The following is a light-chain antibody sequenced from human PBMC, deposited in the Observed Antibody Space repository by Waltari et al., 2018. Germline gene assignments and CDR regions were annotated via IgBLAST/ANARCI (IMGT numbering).Light chain of an antibody. CDR3: GTWDSSLSAGV. CDR1: SSNIGNNY. CDR2: DNN. V-gene: IGLV1-51*01. Sequence: QSVLTQPPSVSAAPGQKVTISCSGSSSNIGNNYISWYQQLPGTAPKLLIYDNNKRPSGIRDRFSGSKSGTSATLGITGLQTGDEAYYYCGTWDSSLSAGVFGGGTKL. J-gene: IGLJ3*02.